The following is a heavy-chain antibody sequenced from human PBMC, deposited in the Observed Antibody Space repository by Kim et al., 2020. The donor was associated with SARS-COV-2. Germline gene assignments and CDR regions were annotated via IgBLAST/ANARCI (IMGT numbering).Heavy chain of an antibody. D-gene: IGHD6-19*01. V-gene: IGHV3-48*04. CDR1: GFTFSSYS. CDR3: ARDRGSSGWYGGWFDP. J-gene: IGHJ5*02. Sequence: GGSLRLSCAASGFTFSSYSMNWVRQAPGKGLEWVSYISSSSSTIYYADSVKGRFTISRDNAKNSLYLQMNSLRAEDTAVYYCARDRGSSGWYGGWFDPWGQGTLVTVSS. CDR2: ISSSSSTI.